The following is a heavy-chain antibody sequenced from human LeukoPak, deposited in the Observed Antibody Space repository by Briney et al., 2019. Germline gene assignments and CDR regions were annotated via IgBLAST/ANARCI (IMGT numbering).Heavy chain of an antibody. CDR2: TNHSGST. D-gene: IGHD6-13*01. Sequence: SETLSLTCAVYGGSFSGYYWSWIRQPPGKGLEWIGETNHSGSTKYNPSLKSRVTISVDTSKNQFSLKLSSVTAADTAVYYCARVGKDIAAAGYNDYWGQGTLVTVSS. J-gene: IGHJ4*02. CDR3: ARVGKDIAAAGYNDY. V-gene: IGHV4-34*01. CDR1: GGSFSGYY.